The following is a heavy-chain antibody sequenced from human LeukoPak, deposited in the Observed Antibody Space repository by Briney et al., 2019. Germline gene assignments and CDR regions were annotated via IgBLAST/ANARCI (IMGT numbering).Heavy chain of an antibody. D-gene: IGHD3-10*01. CDR2: ISGSGGST. CDR3: AKRSLWFGAHVRSRTHYYMDV. CDR1: GFTFSSYA. Sequence: PGGSLRLSCAASGFTFSSYAMSWVRQAPGKGLEWVSAISGSGGSTYYADSVKGRFTISRGNSKNTLYLQMNSLRAEDTAVYYCAKRSLWFGAHVRSRTHYYMDVWGKGTTVTVSS. J-gene: IGHJ6*03. V-gene: IGHV3-23*01.